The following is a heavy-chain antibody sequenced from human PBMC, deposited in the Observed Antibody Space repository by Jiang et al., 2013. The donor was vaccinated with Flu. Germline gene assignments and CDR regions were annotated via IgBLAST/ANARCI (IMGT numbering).Heavy chain of an antibody. CDR3: ARVGETYYYGSGSYRPFDP. V-gene: IGHV1-18*04. D-gene: IGHD3-10*01. CDR2: ISAYNGNT. J-gene: IGHJ5*02. Sequence: GAEVKKPGASVKVSCKASGYTFTSYGISWVRQAPGQGLEWMGWISAYNGNTNYAQKLQGRVTMTTDTSTSTAYMELRSLGSDDTAVYYCARVGETYYYGSGSYRPFDPWGQGTLVTVSS. CDR1: GYTFTSYG.